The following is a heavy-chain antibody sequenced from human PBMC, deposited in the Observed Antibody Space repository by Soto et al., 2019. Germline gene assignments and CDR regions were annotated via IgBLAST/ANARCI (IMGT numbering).Heavy chain of an antibody. CDR3: ERGWLLLHGWFDP. CDR1: GYPFTSYG. D-gene: IGHD3-22*01. CDR2: ISAYNGNT. V-gene: IGHV1-18*04. J-gene: IGHJ5*02. Sequence: XSVKVSCKASGYPFTSYGIIWVRQAPGQGLEWMGWISAYNGNTNYAQKLQGRVTMTTDTSTSTAYMELRSLRSDDTAVYYCERGWLLLHGWFDPWGQGTLVTVSS.